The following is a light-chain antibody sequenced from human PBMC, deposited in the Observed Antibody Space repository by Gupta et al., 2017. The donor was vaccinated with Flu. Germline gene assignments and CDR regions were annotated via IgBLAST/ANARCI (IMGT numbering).Light chain of an antibody. CDR1: GPSCRQ. CDR2: DTS. Sequence: PGTLSLSSGETAPLSCRAHGPSCRQLAWYPQRPGRPPRLIISDTSKRATGVPARFSGSGSETDFTLTISNLEPEDFAVYFCQQRSLWPLTFGGGTKLEIK. CDR3: QQRSLWPLT. J-gene: IGKJ4*01. V-gene: IGKV3-11*01.